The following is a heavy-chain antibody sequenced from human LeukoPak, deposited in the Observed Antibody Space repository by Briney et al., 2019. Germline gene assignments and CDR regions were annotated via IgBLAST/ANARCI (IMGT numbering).Heavy chain of an antibody. Sequence: GGSLRLSCTASGFTFSNYAIHWVRQAPGKGLEWVAVISYDGSNKYYADSVKGRFTISRDISKNTLYLQMNSLRAEDTAVYYCAREYCSSISCYVDYWGQGTLVTVSS. D-gene: IGHD2-2*01. CDR3: AREYCSSISCYVDY. CDR2: ISYDGSNK. V-gene: IGHV3-30*04. J-gene: IGHJ4*02. CDR1: GFTFSNYA.